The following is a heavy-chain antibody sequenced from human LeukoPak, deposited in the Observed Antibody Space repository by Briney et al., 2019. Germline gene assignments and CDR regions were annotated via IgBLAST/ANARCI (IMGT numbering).Heavy chain of an antibody. CDR1: GGSISSSNW. D-gene: IGHD2-21*01. CDR2: IYYSGST. CDR3: ARAVSYSQFDI. Sequence: SETLSLTCAVSGGSISSSNWWSWVRQPPGKGLEWIGYIYYSGSTNYNPSLKSRVTISVDTSKNQFSLKLSSVTAADTAVYYCARAVSYSQFDIWGQGTMVTVSS. V-gene: IGHV4-4*02. J-gene: IGHJ3*02.